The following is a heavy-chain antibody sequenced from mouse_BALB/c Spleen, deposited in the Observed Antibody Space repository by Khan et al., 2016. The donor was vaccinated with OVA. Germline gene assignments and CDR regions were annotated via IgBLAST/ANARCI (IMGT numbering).Heavy chain of an antibody. CDR2: ILPGTGST. Sequence: QVQLKESGAELMKPGASVKISCKATGYRFSSFWIEWVKQRPGHGLERIGEILPGTGSTKYNEKFKGKATFTAETSSNTAYMQLSSLTSEDSAVYYCTRLGVYFDYWGQGTTLTVSS. V-gene: IGHV1-9*01. CDR3: TRLGVYFDY. CDR1: GYRFSSFW. J-gene: IGHJ2*01.